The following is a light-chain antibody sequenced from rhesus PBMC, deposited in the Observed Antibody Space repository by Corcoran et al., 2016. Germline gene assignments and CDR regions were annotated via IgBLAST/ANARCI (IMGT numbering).Light chain of an antibody. Sequence: DIQMTQSPSSLPASVGDRVTITCRASQGSSSWLAWYQQKAGNAPKLLIYNASSLQSGVPSRFSGIGSGTAFTLTIRSLHPEDFASSYCQLYNRAPPSFGGGTKVEI. CDR2: NAS. CDR1: QGSSSW. V-gene: IGKV1-21*01. J-gene: IGKJ4*01. CDR3: QLYNRAPPS.